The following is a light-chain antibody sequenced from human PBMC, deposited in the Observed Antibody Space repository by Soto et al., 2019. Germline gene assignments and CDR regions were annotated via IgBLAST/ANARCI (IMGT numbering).Light chain of an antibody. CDR2: GNS. CDR1: SSNIGAGYD. J-gene: IGLJ1*01. CDR3: QSYDSSLSGYV. V-gene: IGLV1-40*01. Sequence: QSVLTQPPSVSGAPVQRVTSSCTGSSSNIGAGYDVQWYQQLPGTAPKLLIYGNSNRASGVPDRFSGSKSGTSASLAITGLQAEDEADYYCQSYDSSLSGYVFGTGTKLTVL.